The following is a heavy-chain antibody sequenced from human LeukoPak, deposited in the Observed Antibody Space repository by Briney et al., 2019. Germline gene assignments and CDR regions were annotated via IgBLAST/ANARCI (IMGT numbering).Heavy chain of an antibody. CDR3: AKDAPRGAVAGVFDY. CDR1: GFTFDDYA. Sequence: GGSLRLSCAASGFTFDDYAMHWVRQAPGKGPEWVSGISWNSGSIGYADSVKGRFTISRDDAKNSLYLQMNSLRAEDTALYYCAKDAPRGAVAGVFDYWGQGTLVTVSS. CDR2: ISWNSGSI. D-gene: IGHD6-19*01. V-gene: IGHV3-9*01. J-gene: IGHJ4*02.